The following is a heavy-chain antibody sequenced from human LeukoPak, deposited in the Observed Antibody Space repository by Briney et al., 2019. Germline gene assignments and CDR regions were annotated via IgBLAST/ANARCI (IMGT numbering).Heavy chain of an antibody. Sequence: GGSLRLSCAASGFTFSSYAMSGVRQAPGKGLEWVSAISGSGGSTYYADSVKGRFTISRDNAKNSLYLQMNSLRAEDTAVYYCARGTTGGYSPSHWGQGTLVTVSS. J-gene: IGHJ4*02. V-gene: IGHV3-23*01. CDR3: ARGTTGGYSPSH. CDR1: GFTFSSYA. D-gene: IGHD5-12*01. CDR2: ISGSGGST.